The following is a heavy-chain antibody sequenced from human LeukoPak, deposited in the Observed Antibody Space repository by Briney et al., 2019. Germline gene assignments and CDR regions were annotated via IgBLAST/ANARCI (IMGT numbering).Heavy chain of an antibody. CDR2: IIPSLNRA. CDR3: ARRTDRVDDVFDV. CDR1: GGPFDNYA. Sequence: ASVKISCKSSGGPFDNYAINWVRQAPGQGLEWMGRIIPSLNRANYAQIRVTITADKSTATAYMELSGLRYEDTAVYYCARRTDRVDDVFDVWAKGQWSPSLQ. J-gene: IGHJ3*01. V-gene: IGHV1-69*04. D-gene: IGHD3/OR15-3a*01.